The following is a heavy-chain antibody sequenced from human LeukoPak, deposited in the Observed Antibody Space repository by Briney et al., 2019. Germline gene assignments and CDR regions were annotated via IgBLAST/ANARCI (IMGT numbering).Heavy chain of an antibody. CDR3: ARNNGMDV. J-gene: IGHJ6*02. Sequence: GGSLRLPCAASGFALSSHWMTWVRQVPGRGPEWVANVNRDGSETYCLDSVKGRFTISKDNAKNSLYLQMNSLRAEDTALYHCARNNGMDVWGQGTTVIVSS. V-gene: IGHV3-7*03. CDR2: VNRDGSET. CDR1: GFALSSHW.